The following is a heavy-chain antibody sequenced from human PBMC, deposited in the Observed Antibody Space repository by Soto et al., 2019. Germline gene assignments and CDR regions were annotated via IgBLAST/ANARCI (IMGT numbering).Heavy chain of an antibody. CDR2: IYQSGIT. CDR1: GGSITTGHW. D-gene: IGHD2-15*01. V-gene: IGHV4-4*02. Sequence: PSETLSLTCDVSGGSITTGHWWTWVRQSPGKGLEWIGEIYQSGITNYNPSLNSRLSISMDQSKNQFSLKLTSVTAADTALYFRARGFSFSDNSDNDRIYFYYGLNVWGQGTTVTVSS. CDR3: ARGFSFSDNSDNDRIYFYYGLNV. J-gene: IGHJ6*02.